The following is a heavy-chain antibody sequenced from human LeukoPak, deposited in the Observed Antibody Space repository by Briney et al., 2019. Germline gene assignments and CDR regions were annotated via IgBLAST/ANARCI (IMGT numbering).Heavy chain of an antibody. D-gene: IGHD6-19*01. V-gene: IGHV3-23*01. CDR2: ISGSGGST. J-gene: IGHJ5*02. CDR3: QYSSGSNWFDP. Sequence: GRSLRLSCAASGFAFSSYAMSWVRQAPGKGLEWVSAISGSGGSTYYADSVKGRFTISRDNSKNTLYLQMNSLRAEDTAVYYCQYSSGSNWFDPWGQGTLVTVSS. CDR1: GFAFSSYA.